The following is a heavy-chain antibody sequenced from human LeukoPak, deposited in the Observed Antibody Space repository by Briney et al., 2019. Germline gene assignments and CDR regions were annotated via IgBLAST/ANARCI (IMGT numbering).Heavy chain of an antibody. V-gene: IGHV3-7*04. J-gene: IGHJ4*02. Sequence: SVKGRFTISRDNAKNSLYLQMNSLRAEDTAVYYCARAWEYNWSLKGSFDYWGQGTLVTVSS. D-gene: IGHD1-20*01. CDR3: ARAWEYNWSLKGSFDY.